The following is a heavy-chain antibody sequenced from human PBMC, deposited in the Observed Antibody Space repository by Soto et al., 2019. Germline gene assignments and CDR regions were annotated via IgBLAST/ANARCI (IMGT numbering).Heavy chain of an antibody. CDR3: ATGRKAALGDY. J-gene: IGHJ4*02. D-gene: IGHD3-16*01. CDR2: MNPNSGNT. Sequence: ASVKVSCKASGYTFTSYAMHWVRQATGQRLEWMGWMNPNSGNTGYAQKFQGRVTMTRNTSISTAYMELSSLRSEDTAVYYCATGRKAALGDYWGQGTLVTSPQ. CDR1: GYTFTSYA. V-gene: IGHV1-8*02.